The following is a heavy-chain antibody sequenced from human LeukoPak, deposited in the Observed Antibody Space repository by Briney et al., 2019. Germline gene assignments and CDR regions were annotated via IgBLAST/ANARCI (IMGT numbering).Heavy chain of an antibody. CDR1: GFTFSSYE. J-gene: IGHJ4*02. Sequence: GGSLRLSCAASGFTFSSYEMNWVRQAPGKGLEWVSYISSSSSTIYYADSVKGRFTISKDNAKNSLYLQMNSLRAEDTAVYYCARDGGRNNDYWGQGTLVTVSS. V-gene: IGHV3-48*03. CDR3: ARDGGRNNDY. CDR2: ISSSSSTI. D-gene: IGHD3-3*01.